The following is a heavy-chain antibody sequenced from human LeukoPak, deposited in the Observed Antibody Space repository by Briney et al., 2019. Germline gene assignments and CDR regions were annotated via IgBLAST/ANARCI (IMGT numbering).Heavy chain of an antibody. V-gene: IGHV5-51*01. Sequence: GESLKISCKCSGYSFTSYWIGWVRQMPGKGLELMGIIYPGDSDTRYSPSFQGQVTISADKSISTAYLQWSSLKASDTAMYYCARPKEYYYDGSGYSYFQHWGQGTLVTVSS. CDR2: IYPGDSDT. J-gene: IGHJ1*01. CDR3: ARPKEYYYDGSGYSYFQH. CDR1: GYSFTSYW. D-gene: IGHD3-22*01.